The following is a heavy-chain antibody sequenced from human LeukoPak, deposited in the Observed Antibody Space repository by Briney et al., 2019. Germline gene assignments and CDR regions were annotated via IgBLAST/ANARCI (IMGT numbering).Heavy chain of an antibody. D-gene: IGHD6-6*01. Sequence: GGSLRPSCAASGFTFSSYGMHWVRQAPGKGLEWVAVIWYDGSNKYYADSVKGRFTISRDNSKNTLYLQMNSLRAEDTAVYYCASGGSIAALGYWGQGTLVTVSS. V-gene: IGHV3-33*01. CDR2: IWYDGSNK. CDR1: GFTFSSYG. CDR3: ASGGSIAALGY. J-gene: IGHJ4*02.